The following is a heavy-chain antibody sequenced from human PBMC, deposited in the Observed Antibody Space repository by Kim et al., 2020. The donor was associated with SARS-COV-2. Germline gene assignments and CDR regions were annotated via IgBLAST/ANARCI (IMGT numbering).Heavy chain of an antibody. Sequence: GGSLRLSCAASGFSFSSYSMNWVRQAPGKGLEWVSSISSNSDYIYYGDSVKGRFTVSRDNAKDSLFLQMNSLRAEDSAVYYCTRETVTTVTGAYWGQGTLVTVSS. CDR1: GFSFSSYS. D-gene: IGHD4-17*01. CDR2: ISSNSDYI. CDR3: TRETVTTVTGAY. V-gene: IGHV3-21*01. J-gene: IGHJ4*02.